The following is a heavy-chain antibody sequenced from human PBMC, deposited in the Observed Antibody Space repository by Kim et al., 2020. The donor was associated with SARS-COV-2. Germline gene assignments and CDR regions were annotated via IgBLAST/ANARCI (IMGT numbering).Heavy chain of an antibody. D-gene: IGHD1-26*01. V-gene: IGHV3-23*01. CDR3: AKDRPKLPLGWELDY. J-gene: IGHJ4*02. Sequence: DSVKGRFTTSRDNSKTTLYLQMNSLRAEYTAVYYCAKDRPKLPLGWELDYWGQGTLVTVSS.